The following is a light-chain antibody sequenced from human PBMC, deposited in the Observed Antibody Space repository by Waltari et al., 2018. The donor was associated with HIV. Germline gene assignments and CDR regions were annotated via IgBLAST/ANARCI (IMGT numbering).Light chain of an antibody. CDR2: RNN. J-gene: IGLJ3*02. CDR3: ATWDDSLSGLWV. Sequence: QSVLTQPPSASGTPGQRVTISCSGSSSNIGSSYVYWYQQLPGTAPKLLMYRNNQRPAGVPDRFSGSKSGTSASLAIRGLRSEDEADYYCATWDDSLSGLWVFGGGTKLTVL. CDR1: SSNIGSSY. V-gene: IGLV1-47*01.